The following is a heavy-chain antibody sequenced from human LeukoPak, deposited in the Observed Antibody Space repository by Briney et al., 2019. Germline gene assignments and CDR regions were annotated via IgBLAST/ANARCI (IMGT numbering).Heavy chain of an antibody. J-gene: IGHJ4*02. CDR2: ISSSGSTI. Sequence: GGSLRLSCAASGFTFSSYSMNWVRQAPGKGLEGVSFISSSGSTIYYADSVKGRFTISRDNAKNSLYLQMNSLRAEDTAVYYCARDLNYSYGLDYWGQGTLVTVSS. CDR1: GFTFSSYS. CDR3: ARDLNYSYGLDY. D-gene: IGHD5-18*01. V-gene: IGHV3-48*04.